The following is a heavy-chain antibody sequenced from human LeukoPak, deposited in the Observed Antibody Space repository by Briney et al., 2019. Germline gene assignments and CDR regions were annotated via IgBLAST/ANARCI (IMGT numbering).Heavy chain of an antibody. CDR1: GFNFIDYS. V-gene: IGHV3-48*01. Sequence: GGSLKLSCAASGFNFIDYSMNWVRQAPGKGLEWISYIGISSGNTKYADSVKGRFTISRDKARNSLYLQMNSLRVEDTAMYYCARDHRYAFDNWGHGTLVTVSS. D-gene: IGHD5-12*01. CDR3: ARDHRYAFDN. CDR2: IGISSGNT. J-gene: IGHJ4*01.